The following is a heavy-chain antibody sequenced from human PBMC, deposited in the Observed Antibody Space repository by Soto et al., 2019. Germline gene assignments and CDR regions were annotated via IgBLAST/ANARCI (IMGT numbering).Heavy chain of an antibody. Sequence: SETLSLTCTVSGGSISSGGYYWSWIRQHPGKGLEWIGYIYYSGSTYYNPSLKSRVTISVDTSKNQFSLKLSSVTAADTAVYYCARSLYGSGSYYNYYYYGMDVWGQGTTVTVSS. V-gene: IGHV4-31*03. CDR3: ARSLYGSGSYYNYYYYGMDV. D-gene: IGHD3-10*01. J-gene: IGHJ6*02. CDR1: GGSISSGGYY. CDR2: IYYSGST.